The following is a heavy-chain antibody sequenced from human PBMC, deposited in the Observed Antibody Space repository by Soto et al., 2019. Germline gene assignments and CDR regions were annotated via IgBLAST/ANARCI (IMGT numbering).Heavy chain of an antibody. CDR1: GGSLRNSV. CDR3: ARLGHPGH. V-gene: IGHV1-69*01. Sequence: QVQLVQSGAEVKKPGSSVKVSCTASGGSLRNSVISWVRQAPAQRLEWMGGVIPILGTANYAQKFQGRVTVTVDEATSTAYMDLSSLSPDATAVYYCARLGHPGHWGPGTLVIVSS. J-gene: IGHJ4*02. CDR2: VIPILGTA.